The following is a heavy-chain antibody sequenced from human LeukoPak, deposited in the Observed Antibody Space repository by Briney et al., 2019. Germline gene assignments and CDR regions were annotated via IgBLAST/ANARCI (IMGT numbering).Heavy chain of an antibody. CDR2: ISISSSYI. V-gene: IGHV3-21*01. Sequence: PGGSLRLSCAASGFTFSSYSINWVRQAPGKGLEWVSSISISSSYIYYADSVKGRFTTSRDNAKNSLYLQMNSLRAEDTAVYYCARGPQKNGHSSGYPGYFDYWGQGTLVTVSS. D-gene: IGHD3-22*01. J-gene: IGHJ4*02. CDR1: GFTFSSYS. CDR3: ARGPQKNGHSSGYPGYFDY.